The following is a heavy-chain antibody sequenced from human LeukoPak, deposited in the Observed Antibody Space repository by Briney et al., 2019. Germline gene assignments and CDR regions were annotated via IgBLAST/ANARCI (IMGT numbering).Heavy chain of an antibody. CDR2: IYYSGST. J-gene: IGHJ4*02. D-gene: IGHD3-22*01. CDR3: ARGSGPITMIGVLDY. Sequence: PSGTLSLTCTVSGGSISSGGYYWSWIRQHPGKGLEWIGYIYYSGSTYYNPSLKSRVTISVDTSKNQFSLKLSSVTAADTAVYYCARGSGPITMIGVLDYWGQGTLVTVSS. CDR1: GGSISSGGYY. V-gene: IGHV4-31*03.